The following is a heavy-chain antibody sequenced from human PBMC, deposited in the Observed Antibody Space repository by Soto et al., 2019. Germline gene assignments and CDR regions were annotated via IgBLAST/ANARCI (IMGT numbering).Heavy chain of an antibody. V-gene: IGHV4-34*01. Sequence: SETLSLTCAVYGGSFSGYYWSWIRQPPGKGLEWIGEINHSGSTNYNPSLKSRVTISVDTSKNQFSLKLSSVTAADTAVYHCASLSWYGKPTYNWFDPWGQGTLVTVSS. CDR1: GGSFSGYY. CDR2: INHSGST. CDR3: ASLSWYGKPTYNWFDP. D-gene: IGHD6-13*01. J-gene: IGHJ5*02.